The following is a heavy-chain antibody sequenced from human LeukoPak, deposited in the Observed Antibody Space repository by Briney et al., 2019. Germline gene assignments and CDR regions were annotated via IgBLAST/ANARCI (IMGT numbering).Heavy chain of an antibody. CDR3: AKELGWYDAFDI. V-gene: IGHV3-30*18. J-gene: IGHJ3*02. D-gene: IGHD6-19*01. Sequence: PGGSLRLSCAASGFTFSSYGMHWVRQAPGKGLEWVALISYDGNNKYYADSVKGRFTISRDNSKNTLYLQMNSLRAEDTAVYYCAKELGWYDAFDIWGQGTMVTVSS. CDR1: GFTFSSYG. CDR2: ISYDGNNK.